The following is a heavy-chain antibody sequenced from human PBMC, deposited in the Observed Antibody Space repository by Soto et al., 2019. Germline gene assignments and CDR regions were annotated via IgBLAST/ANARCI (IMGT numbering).Heavy chain of an antibody. CDR3: ASRIRLGGSYYYYGMDV. J-gene: IGHJ6*02. D-gene: IGHD1-26*01. Sequence: GESLKISCKGSGYSFTSYWIGWVRQMPGKGLEWMGIIYPGDSDTRYSPSFQGQVTISADKSISTAYLQWSSLKASDTAMYYCASRIRLGGSYYYYGMDVWGQGTTVTVSS. CDR1: GYSFTSYW. CDR2: IYPGDSDT. V-gene: IGHV5-51*01.